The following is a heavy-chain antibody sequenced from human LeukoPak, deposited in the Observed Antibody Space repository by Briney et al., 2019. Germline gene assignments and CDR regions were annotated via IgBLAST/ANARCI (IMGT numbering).Heavy chain of an antibody. Sequence: GRSLRLSCAASGFTFSSYGMHWVRQAPGKGLEWVAVISYDGSNKYYADSVKGRFTISRDNSKNTLYLQMNSLRAEDTAVYYCAKDAAGSSSWYVSWGQGTLVTVSS. J-gene: IGHJ4*02. CDR2: ISYDGSNK. CDR3: AKDAAGSSSWYVS. CDR1: GFTFSSYG. D-gene: IGHD6-13*01. V-gene: IGHV3-30*18.